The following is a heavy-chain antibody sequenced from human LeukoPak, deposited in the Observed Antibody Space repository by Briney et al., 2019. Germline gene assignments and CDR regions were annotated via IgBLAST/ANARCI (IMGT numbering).Heavy chain of an antibody. CDR2: INHSGST. CDR3: ASLKSFGVPAAPNVDY. D-gene: IGHD3-10*01. J-gene: IGHJ4*02. Sequence: SETLSLTCAVYGGSFSGYYWGWIRQPPGKGLEWIGEINHSGSTNYNPSLKSRVTISVGTSKNQFSLKLSSVTAADTAVYYCASLKSFGVPAAPNVDYWGQGTLVTVSS. V-gene: IGHV4-34*01. CDR1: GGSFSGYY.